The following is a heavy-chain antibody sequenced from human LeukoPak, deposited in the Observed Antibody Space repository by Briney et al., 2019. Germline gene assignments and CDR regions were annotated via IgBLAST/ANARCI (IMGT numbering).Heavy chain of an antibody. J-gene: IGHJ4*02. CDR1: GLTFSMYW. Sequence: PGGSLRLSCAASGLTFSMYWMSWVRQAPGKGLEWVANIKPDGSQKYYVDSVKGRFTISRDNAKNSLYLQMNSLRAEDTAVCYCANIYCSGGTCTYFDDWGQGTLVTVSS. CDR2: IKPDGSQK. V-gene: IGHV3-7*01. D-gene: IGHD2-15*01. CDR3: ANIYCSGGTCTYFDD.